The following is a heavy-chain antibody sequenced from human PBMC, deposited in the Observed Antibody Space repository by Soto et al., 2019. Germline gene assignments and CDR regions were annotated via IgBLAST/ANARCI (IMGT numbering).Heavy chain of an antibody. CDR3: ARVGYYDSSGYSYFDY. CDR2: ISAYNGNT. D-gene: IGHD3-22*01. J-gene: IGHJ4*02. CDR1: GYTFTSYG. V-gene: IGHV1-18*01. Sequence: ASVKVSCKASGYTFTSYGISWVRQAPGQGLEWMGWISAYNGNTNYAQKLQGRVTMTTDTSTSTAYMELRSLRSDDTAVYYCARVGYYDSSGYSYFDYWGQGTLVTVSS.